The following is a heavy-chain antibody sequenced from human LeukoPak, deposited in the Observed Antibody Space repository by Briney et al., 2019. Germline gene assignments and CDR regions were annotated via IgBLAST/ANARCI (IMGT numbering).Heavy chain of an antibody. CDR3: ARARVYGYSSGGLIDF. D-gene: IGHD5-18*01. CDR1: GLTFSTYT. Sequence: GGSLRLSCAASGLTFSTYTMHWVRQAPGKGLEWLSSICSRSNFINYSDSVRGRFTISRDNADNSLFLQMNSLSAEDTAVYYCARARVYGYSSGGLIDFWGQGTTVTVSS. J-gene: IGHJ4*02. V-gene: IGHV3-21*06. CDR2: ICSRSNFI.